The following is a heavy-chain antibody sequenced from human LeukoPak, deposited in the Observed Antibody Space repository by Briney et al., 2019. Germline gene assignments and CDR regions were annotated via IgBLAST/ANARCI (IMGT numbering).Heavy chain of an antibody. Sequence: GGSLRLSCAASGFTFSAYAMSWVRQAPGKGLEWGSNIIGTGGTTHYADSVKGRFTISRDNAKNTVYLQMKSLRAEDTAVYYCAKTSHSSGFYYYFDYWGQGTLDTVSS. V-gene: IGHV3-23*01. CDR2: IIGTGGTT. CDR1: GFTFSAYA. D-gene: IGHD3-22*01. CDR3: AKTSHSSGFYYYFDY. J-gene: IGHJ4*02.